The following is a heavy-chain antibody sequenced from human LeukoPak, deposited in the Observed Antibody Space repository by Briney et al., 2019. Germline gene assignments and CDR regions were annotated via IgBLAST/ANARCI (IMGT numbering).Heavy chain of an antibody. CDR2: INHSGST. Sequence: PSETLSLTCAVYGGSFSGYYWSWIRQPPGKGLEWIGEINHSGSTNYNPSLKSRVTISVDTSKNQFSLKLSSVTAADTAVYYCFQKDGVPSEDYYGMDVWGQGTTVTVSS. D-gene: IGHD4-17*01. V-gene: IGHV4-34*01. J-gene: IGHJ6*02. CDR1: GGSFSGYY. CDR3: FQKDGVPSEDYYGMDV.